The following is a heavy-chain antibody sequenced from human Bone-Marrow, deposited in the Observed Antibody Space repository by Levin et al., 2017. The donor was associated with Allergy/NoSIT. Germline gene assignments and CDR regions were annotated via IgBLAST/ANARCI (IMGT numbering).Heavy chain of an antibody. CDR1: EFIFNDHY. CDR3: ADLGRGYFG. CDR2: ITSKTRSFTS. V-gene: IGHV3-72*01. J-gene: IGHJ4*02. Sequence: SCTASEFIFNDHYMDWIRQAPGKGLEWVGRITSKTRSFTSEYAASVKGRFIISRDDSMNSVYLQLNNLKPEDAAVYSCADLGRGYFGWGLGTLVTVSS. D-gene: IGHD2/OR15-2a*01.